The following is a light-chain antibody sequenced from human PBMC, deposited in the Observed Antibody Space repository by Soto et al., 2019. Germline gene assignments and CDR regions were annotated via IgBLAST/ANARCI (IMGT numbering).Light chain of an antibody. Sequence: EIVLTQSPATLSLSPGERATLSYRASQSVNSYLAWYQQKPGQPPRLLIYDATDRATGIPARFSGSGSGTDFTLTISSLEPEDFGVYYCQQRSNWPPMYTFGQGTKLEIK. V-gene: IGKV3-11*01. CDR1: QSVNSY. J-gene: IGKJ2*01. CDR2: DAT. CDR3: QQRSNWPPMYT.